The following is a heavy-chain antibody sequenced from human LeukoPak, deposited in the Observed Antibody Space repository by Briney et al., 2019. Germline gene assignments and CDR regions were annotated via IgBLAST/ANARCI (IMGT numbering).Heavy chain of an antibody. D-gene: IGHD6-19*01. V-gene: IGHV1-69*13. CDR3: ARGYSSGWWVYFDY. J-gene: IGHJ4*02. CDR1: GYTFTSYG. Sequence: GASVKVSCKASGYTFTSYGISWVRQAPGQGLEWMGGIIPIFGTANYAQKFQGRVTITADESTSTAYMELSSLRSEDTAVYYCARGYSSGWWVYFDYWGQGTLVTVSS. CDR2: IIPIFGTA.